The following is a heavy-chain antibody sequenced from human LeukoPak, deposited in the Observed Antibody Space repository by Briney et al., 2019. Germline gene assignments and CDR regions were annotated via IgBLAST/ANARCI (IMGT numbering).Heavy chain of an antibody. Sequence: SETLSLTCTVSGVSISSSNSYWGWNRQPPGKELEWIGSIYYSGNTYYNASLKSQVSISIDTSKNQFSLRLTSVTAADTAVYYCARQTGSGLFILPGGQGTLVTVSS. CDR2: IYYSGNT. V-gene: IGHV4-39*01. D-gene: IGHD3/OR15-3a*01. J-gene: IGHJ4*02. CDR3: ARQTGSGLFILP. CDR1: GVSISSSNSY.